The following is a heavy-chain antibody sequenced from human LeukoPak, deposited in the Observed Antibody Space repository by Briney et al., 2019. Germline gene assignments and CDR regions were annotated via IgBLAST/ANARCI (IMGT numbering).Heavy chain of an antibody. CDR1: GFTFSSYG. D-gene: IGHD5-18*01. Sequence: GGSLRLSCAASGFTFSSYGMHRVRQAPGKGLEWVAVISYDGSNKYYADSVKGRFTISRDNSKNTLYLQMNSLRAEDTAVYYCAKDSRGYSYGYSFDYWGQGTLVTVSS. J-gene: IGHJ4*02. V-gene: IGHV3-30*18. CDR3: AKDSRGYSYGYSFDY. CDR2: ISYDGSNK.